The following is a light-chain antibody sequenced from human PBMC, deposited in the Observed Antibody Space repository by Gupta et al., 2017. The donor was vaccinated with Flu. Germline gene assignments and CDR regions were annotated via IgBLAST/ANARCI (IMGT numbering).Light chain of an antibody. J-gene: IGKJ1*01. CDR3: QQYGSSPPWT. CDR1: QSVSKY. V-gene: IGKV3-20*01. Sequence: EGAPLACGASQSVSKYLAWYHQKPGQAPRLLIYGTSSRATGIPDRFSGSWSGTDFTLTTSRQEPEDFAVYHCQQYGSSPPWTFGQGTKVEIK. CDR2: GTS.